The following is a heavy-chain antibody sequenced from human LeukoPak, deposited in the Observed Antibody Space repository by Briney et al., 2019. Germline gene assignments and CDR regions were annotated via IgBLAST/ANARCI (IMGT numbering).Heavy chain of an antibody. CDR3: ARETREAGSGDHQTDAFDI. CDR2: INSDARRP. D-gene: IGHD2-15*01. Sequence: PGRSLRLSCAASGFTVRDYWMHCVRQAPGKGLVWVSRINSDARRPSHADFVKGRFTISRDNAKNTLYLQMNSLRVADTALYYCARETREAGSGDHQTDAFDIWGQGTMVSVSS. CDR1: GFTVRDYW. J-gene: IGHJ3*02. V-gene: IGHV3-74*01.